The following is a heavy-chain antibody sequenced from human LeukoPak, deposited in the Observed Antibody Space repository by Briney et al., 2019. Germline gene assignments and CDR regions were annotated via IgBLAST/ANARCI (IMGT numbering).Heavy chain of an antibody. Sequence: PGGSLRLSCAASGFTFSSYSMNWVRQAPGKGLEWVSYISSSSSTIYYADSVKGRFTISRDNAKNSLYLQMNSLRDEDTAVYYCARFPHYHDSSGYSFWGQGTLVTVSS. CDR2: ISSSSSTI. D-gene: IGHD3-22*01. CDR1: GFTFSSYS. V-gene: IGHV3-48*02. J-gene: IGHJ4*02. CDR3: ARFPHYHDSSGYSF.